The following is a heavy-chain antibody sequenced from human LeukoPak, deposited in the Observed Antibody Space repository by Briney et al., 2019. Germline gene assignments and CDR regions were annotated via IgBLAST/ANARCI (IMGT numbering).Heavy chain of an antibody. CDR2: ISWNSGSI. CDR3: AKDIATGNRLYYFDY. D-gene: IGHD1-14*01. J-gene: IGHJ4*02. Sequence: GGSLRLSCAASGFTFDDYAMHWVRQAPGKGLEWVSGISWNSGSIGYADSVKGRLTISRDNAKNSLYLQMNSLRAGDTALYYCAKDIATGNRLYYFDYWGQGTLVTVSS. CDR1: GFTFDDYA. V-gene: IGHV3-9*01.